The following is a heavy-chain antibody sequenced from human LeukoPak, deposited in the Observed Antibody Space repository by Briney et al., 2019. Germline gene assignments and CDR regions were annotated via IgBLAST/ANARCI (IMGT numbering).Heavy chain of an antibody. CDR3: ASAAGVMVRGLNAFDI. D-gene: IGHD3-10*01. Sequence: SETLSLTCTVSGGSISSYYWSWIRQPAGKGLEWIGRIYTSGSTNYNPSLKSRVTMSVDTSKNQFSLKLSSVTAADTAVYYCASAAGVMVRGLNAFDIWGQGTMVTVSS. CDR2: IYTSGST. V-gene: IGHV4-4*07. CDR1: GGSISSYY. J-gene: IGHJ3*02.